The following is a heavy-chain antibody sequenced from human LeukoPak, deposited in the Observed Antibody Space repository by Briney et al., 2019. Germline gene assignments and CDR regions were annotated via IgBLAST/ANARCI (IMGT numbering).Heavy chain of an antibody. CDR3: AKDAQRGFDYSNSLEY. CDR2: IWSDKSNK. CDR1: GFIFNHHA. D-gene: IGHD4-11*01. V-gene: IGHV3-33*06. J-gene: IGHJ4*02. Sequence: GGSLRLSCAASGFIFNHHAMHWVRQAPGKGLEWLAVIWSDKSNKFYADSVRGRFTISRDDSRKTVYLQMDTMTVEDTAIYYCAKDAQRGFDYSNSLEYWGQGALVTVAS.